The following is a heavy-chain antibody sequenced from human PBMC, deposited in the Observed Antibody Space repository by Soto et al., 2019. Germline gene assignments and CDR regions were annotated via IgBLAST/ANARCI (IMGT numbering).Heavy chain of an antibody. V-gene: IGHV4-34*03. J-gene: IGHJ5*02. D-gene: IGHD3-3*01. CDR2: INHSGST. Sequence: LSLTCAVYGGSFSGYYWSWIRQPPGKGLEWIGEINHSGSTNYNPSLKSRVTISVDTSKNQFTLQLSSVTAAYTAVYYCARPLQNCEVWCGSNTPSSWCDPWVKRTL. CDR1: GGSFSGYY. CDR3: ARPLQNCEVWCGSNTPSSWCDP.